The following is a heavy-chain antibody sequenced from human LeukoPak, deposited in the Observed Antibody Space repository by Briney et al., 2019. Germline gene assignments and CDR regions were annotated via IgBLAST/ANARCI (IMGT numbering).Heavy chain of an antibody. Sequence: GGSLRLSCAASGFTFSSYGMHWVRQAPGKGLEWVAVISYDGSNKYYADSVKGRFTISRDNSKNTLYLQMNSLRAEDTAVYYCAKAFSDYGFDAFDIWGQGTMVTVSS. V-gene: IGHV3-30*18. D-gene: IGHD4-17*01. CDR2: ISYDGSNK. CDR3: AKAFSDYGFDAFDI. J-gene: IGHJ3*02. CDR1: GFTFSSYG.